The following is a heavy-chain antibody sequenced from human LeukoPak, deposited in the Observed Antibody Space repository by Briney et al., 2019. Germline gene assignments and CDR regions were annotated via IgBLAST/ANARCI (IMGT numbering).Heavy chain of an antibody. J-gene: IGHJ4*02. Sequence: SETLSLTCAVYGGSFSGYYWSRIRQPPGKGLEWIGEINHSGSTNYNPSLKSRVTISVDTSKNQFSLKLSSVTAADTAVYFCARGRKYYYDSSGYYEDYWGQGTLVTVSS. CDR1: GGSFSGYY. V-gene: IGHV4-34*01. D-gene: IGHD3-22*01. CDR2: INHSGST. CDR3: ARGRKYYYDSSGYYEDY.